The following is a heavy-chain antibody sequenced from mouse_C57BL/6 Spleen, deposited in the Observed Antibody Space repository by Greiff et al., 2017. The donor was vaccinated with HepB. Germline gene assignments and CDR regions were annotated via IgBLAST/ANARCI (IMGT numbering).Heavy chain of an antibody. CDR2: INPNNGGT. Sequence: EVQLQQSGPELVKPGASVKMSCKASGYTFTDYNMHWVKQSHGKSLEWIGYINPNNGGTSYNQKFKGKATLTVNKSSSTAYMELRSLTSEDSAVYYCARFTPEDYYAMDYWGQGTSVTVSS. J-gene: IGHJ4*01. CDR3: ARFTPEDYYAMDY. CDR1: GYTFTDYN. D-gene: IGHD2-12*01. V-gene: IGHV1-22*01.